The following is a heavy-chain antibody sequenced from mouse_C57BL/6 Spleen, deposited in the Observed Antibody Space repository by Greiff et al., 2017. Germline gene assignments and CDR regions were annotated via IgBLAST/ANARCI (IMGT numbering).Heavy chain of an antibody. CDR1: GFNIKDYY. J-gene: IGHJ4*01. CDR2: IDPEDGET. CDR3: ARGDGSSYYAMDY. D-gene: IGHD1-1*01. Sequence: VQLQQSGAELVKPGASVKLSCTASGFNIKDYYMHWVKQRTEQGLEWIGRIDPEDGETTYAPKFQGKATITADTSSNTAYLQLSSLTSEDTAVYYCARGDGSSYYAMDYWGQGTSVTVSS. V-gene: IGHV14-2*01.